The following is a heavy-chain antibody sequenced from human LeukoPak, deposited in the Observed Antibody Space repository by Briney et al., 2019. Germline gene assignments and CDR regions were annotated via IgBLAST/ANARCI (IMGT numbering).Heavy chain of an antibody. CDR2: INHSGST. J-gene: IGHJ4*02. D-gene: IGHD6-13*01. CDR3: ARAPIFIAAAPDY. Sequence: SETLSLTCAVYGGSFSGYYWSWIGQPPGKGLEWIGEINHSGSTNYNPSLKSRVTISVDTSKNQSSLKLSSVTAADTAVYYCARAPIFIAAAPDYWGQGTLVTVSS. CDR1: GGSFSGYY. V-gene: IGHV4-34*01.